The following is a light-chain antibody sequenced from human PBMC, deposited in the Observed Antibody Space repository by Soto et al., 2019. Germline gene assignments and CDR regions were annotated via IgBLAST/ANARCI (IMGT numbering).Light chain of an antibody. CDR2: GAS. CDR3: QQYGRSPGLFT. Sequence: ETVLTQSPDTLSLSPGERATLSCRASHSVSSTYLAWYQQKPGQAPRLLIYGASSRATGIPDRFSGSGSGTDSTLTISRLEPEDFAVYYCQQYGRSPGLFTFGPGTKVDIK. CDR1: HSVSSTY. J-gene: IGKJ3*01. V-gene: IGKV3-20*01.